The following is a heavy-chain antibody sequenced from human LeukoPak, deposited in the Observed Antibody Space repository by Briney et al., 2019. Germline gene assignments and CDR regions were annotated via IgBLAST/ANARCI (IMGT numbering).Heavy chain of an antibody. CDR1: GFTFSSYG. Sequence: GGSLRLSCAASGFTFSSYGMNWVRQAPGKGLEWVSYISSGSSTIYYADSVKGRFTISRDNAKNSLYLQMNSLRAEDTAVYYCAGEGSGWLPNFWGQGTLVTVSS. J-gene: IGHJ4*02. CDR2: ISSGSSTI. V-gene: IGHV3-48*04. D-gene: IGHD6-19*01. CDR3: AGEGSGWLPNF.